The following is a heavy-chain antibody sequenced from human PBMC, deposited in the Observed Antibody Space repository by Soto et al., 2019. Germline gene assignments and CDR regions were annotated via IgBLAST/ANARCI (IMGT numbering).Heavy chain of an antibody. CDR3: ARDLHLKYFDWSGRGDYYYYGMDV. Sequence: VNPTQTLTLTCTVSGGSISSYYWSWIRQPPGKGLEWIGYIYYSGSTNYNPSLKSRVTISVDTSKNQFSLKLSSVTAADTAVYYCARDLHLKYFDWSGRGDYYYYGMDVWGQGTTVTVSS. CDR2: IYYSGST. CDR1: GGSISSYY. D-gene: IGHD3-9*01. V-gene: IGHV4-59*01. J-gene: IGHJ6*02.